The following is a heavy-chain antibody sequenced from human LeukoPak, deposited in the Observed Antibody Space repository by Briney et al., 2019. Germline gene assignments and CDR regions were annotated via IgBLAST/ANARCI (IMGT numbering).Heavy chain of an antibody. CDR3: ARDSSGYGVFDY. J-gene: IGHJ4*02. D-gene: IGHD3-22*01. V-gene: IGHV4-30-4*01. CDR2: IYHSGST. Sequence: PSQTLSLTCTVSGDSISRGVYYWSWIRQPPGKGLEWIGYIYHSGSTYHNPSLKSRVTLSVDTSKNQFSLKLSSVTAADTAVYYCARDSSGYGVFDYWGQGTLVTVSS. CDR1: GDSISRGVYY.